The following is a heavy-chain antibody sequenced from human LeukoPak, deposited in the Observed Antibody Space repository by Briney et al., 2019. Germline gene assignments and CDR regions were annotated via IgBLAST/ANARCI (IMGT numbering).Heavy chain of an antibody. V-gene: IGHV1-2*02. CDR2: INPNSGGT. J-gene: IGHJ4*02. CDR1: GYTFTGYY. D-gene: IGHD1-1*01. Sequence: ASVKVSCKASGYTFTGYYIHWVRQAPGQGPEWMGWINPNSGGTTSAQRFQGRVTMTRDTSISTVYMELSWLTSDDTAVYYCARVPGWNDVSGCFDYWGQGTLVTVSS. CDR3: ARVPGWNDVSGCFDY.